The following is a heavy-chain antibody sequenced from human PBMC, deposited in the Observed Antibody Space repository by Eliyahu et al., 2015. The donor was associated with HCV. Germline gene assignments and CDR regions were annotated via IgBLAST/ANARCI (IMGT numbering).Heavy chain of an antibody. D-gene: IGHD3-10*01. V-gene: IGHV3-33*01. CDR1: GFIFNNFG. CDR2: IWYDGSNK. Sequence: QVQLVESGGGVVQPGRSLRLSCAASGFIFNNFGMHWVRQAPGKGLEWVALIWYDGSNKYYADSVKGRFTISRDNSKNTLYLQMNSLRAEDTAVYYCARSYYGSGTVYYFDYWGQGTLGHRLL. J-gene: IGHJ4*02. CDR3: ARSYYGSGTVYYFDY.